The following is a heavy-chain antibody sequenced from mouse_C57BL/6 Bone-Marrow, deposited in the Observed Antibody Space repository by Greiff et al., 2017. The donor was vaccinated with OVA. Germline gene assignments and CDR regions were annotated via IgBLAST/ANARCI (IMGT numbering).Heavy chain of an antibody. J-gene: IGHJ1*03. V-gene: IGHV5-17*01. CDR1: GFTFSDYG. CDR2: ISSGSSTI. CDR3: ARINYWYFDV. Sequence: DVHLVESGGGLVKPGGSLKLSCAASGFTFSDYGMHWVRQAPEKGLEWVAYISSGSSTIYYADTVKGRFTISRDNAKNTLSLQMTSLRSEDTAMYYCARINYWYFDVWGTGTTVTVSS.